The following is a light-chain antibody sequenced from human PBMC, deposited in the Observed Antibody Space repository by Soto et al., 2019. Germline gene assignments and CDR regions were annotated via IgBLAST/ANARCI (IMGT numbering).Light chain of an antibody. CDR3: QQYNNWPQRT. CDR2: GAS. V-gene: IGKV3-15*01. J-gene: IGKJ1*01. Sequence: EMVMTQSPATLSVSPGERATLSCRASQSVSSNLAWYQQKPGQAPRLLIYGASTRATGIPARFSGSGSGTEFTLTISSLQSEDFAVYYCQQYNNWPQRTFGQGTKVEIK. CDR1: QSVSSN.